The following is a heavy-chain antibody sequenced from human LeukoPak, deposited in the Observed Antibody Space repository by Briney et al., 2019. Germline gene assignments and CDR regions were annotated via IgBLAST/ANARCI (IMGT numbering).Heavy chain of an antibody. CDR2: ISSDGGNR. V-gene: IGHV3-30-3*01. D-gene: IGHD6-19*01. CDR1: GFTFSSYA. Sequence: PGRSLRLSCAASGFTFSSYAMHWVRRAPGKALEWVATISSDGGNRYYSDSVKGRFTISRDNSKNTLYLQMNSLRPEDTAVSHCARGRAVTGSTVIDYWGQGTLVTVSS. J-gene: IGHJ4*02. CDR3: ARGRAVTGSTVIDY.